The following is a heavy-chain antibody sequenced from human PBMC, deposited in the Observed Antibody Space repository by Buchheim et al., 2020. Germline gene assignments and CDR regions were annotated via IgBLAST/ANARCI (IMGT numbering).Heavy chain of an antibody. J-gene: IGHJ4*02. V-gene: IGHV3-15*01. D-gene: IGHD3-16*01. Sequence: EVQLVESGGGLVKPGGSLRLSCAASGFTLSNDYMAWVRQAPGKGLEWVGHIRSKTNGGTTVYTAPVNGRFTISRDDSRNTLYLQLNNLKTEDTAMYYCATMRGAGPGGHFDNWGQGTL. CDR1: GFTLSNDY. CDR2: IRSKTNGGTT. CDR3: ATMRGAGPGGHFDN.